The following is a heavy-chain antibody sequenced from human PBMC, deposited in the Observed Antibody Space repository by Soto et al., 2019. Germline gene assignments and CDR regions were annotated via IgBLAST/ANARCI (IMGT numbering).Heavy chain of an antibody. CDR1: GGTFSSYA. J-gene: IGHJ6*01. CDR3: GRGGTTVTPRYYYGMDM. CDR2: IIPIFGTA. V-gene: IGHV1-69*13. Sequence: SSVKVSCKASGGTFSSYAISWVRQAPGQGLEWMGGIIPIFGTANYAQKFQGRVTITADESTSTAYMELSSQRSEDTAVSYSGRGGTTVTPRYYYGMDMWGQATTVTV. D-gene: IGHD4-4*01.